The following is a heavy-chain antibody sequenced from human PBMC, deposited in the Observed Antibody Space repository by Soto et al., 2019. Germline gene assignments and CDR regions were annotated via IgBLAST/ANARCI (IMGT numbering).Heavy chain of an antibody. V-gene: IGHV4-34*01. CDR1: GGSFSGYY. D-gene: IGHD2-2*03. CDR2: INHSGST. Sequence: SETLSLTCAVYGGSFSGYYWSWILQPPGKGLEWIGEINHSGSTNYNPSLKSRVTISVDTSKNQFSLKLSSVTAADTAVYYCARAGYCSSTSCYGLDYWGQGTLVTVSS. CDR3: ARAGYCSSTSCYGLDY. J-gene: IGHJ4*02.